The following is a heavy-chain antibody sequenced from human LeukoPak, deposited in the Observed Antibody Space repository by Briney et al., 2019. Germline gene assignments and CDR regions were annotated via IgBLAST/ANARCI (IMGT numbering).Heavy chain of an antibody. CDR3: SREEGYDNPFDH. CDR2: IYTSGST. V-gene: IGHV4-61*02. Sequence: SETLSLTCSVSGGSISSGDYYWSWIRQAAGTGLEWIGRIYTSGSTNYNPSLKSRVTISLDTSKNQFSLNLSSVTAADTAVYYCSREEGYDNPFDHWGQGTLVTVSS. CDR1: GGSISSGDYY. J-gene: IGHJ4*02. D-gene: IGHD3-3*01.